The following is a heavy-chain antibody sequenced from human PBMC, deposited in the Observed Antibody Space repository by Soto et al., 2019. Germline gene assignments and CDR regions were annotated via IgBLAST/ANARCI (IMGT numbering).Heavy chain of an antibody. CDR3: ARKTDGSGTHPRAFYFDL. D-gene: IGHD3-10*01. J-gene: IGHJ4*02. CDR2: INPNSGGT. V-gene: IGHV1-2*02. CDR1: GYTFTAYY. Sequence: QVQLVQSGAEVKKPGASVKVSCEASGYTFTAYYIHWVRQAPGQGLEWMGWINPNSGGTNNAPKFQGRVTMTSDTSLSTAYIELSSLRYDDTSVYYCARKTDGSGTHPRAFYFDLWGQGTLVTLSS.